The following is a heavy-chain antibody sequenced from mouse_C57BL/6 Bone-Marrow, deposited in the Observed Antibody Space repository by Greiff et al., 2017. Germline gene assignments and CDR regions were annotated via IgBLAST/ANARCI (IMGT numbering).Heavy chain of an antibody. V-gene: IGHV14-4*01. J-gene: IGHJ3*01. D-gene: IGHD1-1*01. CDR3: TTNYGSEAWFAY. CDR2: IDPENGDT. CDR1: GFNIKDDY. Sequence: EVQLQQSGAELVRPGASVKLSCTASGFNIKDDYMHWVKQRPEQGLEWIGWIDPENGDTEYASKFQGKATITADTSSNTAYLQLSSLTSEDTAVYYCTTNYGSEAWFAYWGQGTLVTVSA.